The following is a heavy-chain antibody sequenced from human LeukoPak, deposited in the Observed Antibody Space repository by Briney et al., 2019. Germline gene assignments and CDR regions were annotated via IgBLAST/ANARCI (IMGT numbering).Heavy chain of an antibody. D-gene: IGHD2-21*02. J-gene: IGHJ4*02. V-gene: IGHV3-30*04. CDR1: GFTFSSYA. CDR3: ARDPRQRIVVVTATYFDY. Sequence: GGSLRLSCAASGFTFSSYAMHWVRQAPGKGLEWVAVISYDGSNKYYADSVKGRFTISRDNSKNTLYLQMNSLRAEDTAVYYCARDPRQRIVVVTATYFDYWGQGTLVTVSS. CDR2: ISYDGSNK.